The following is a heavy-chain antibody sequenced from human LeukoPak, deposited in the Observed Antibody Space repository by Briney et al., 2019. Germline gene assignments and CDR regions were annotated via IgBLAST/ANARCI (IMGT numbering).Heavy chain of an antibody. Sequence: PSETLSLTCTVSGGSISSYYWSWIRQPAGKGLEWIGRIYTSGSTNYNPSLKSRVTISVDTSKNQFSLKLSSVTAADTAVYYCARHRRDGYNNLIFDYWGQGTLVTVSS. J-gene: IGHJ4*02. V-gene: IGHV4-4*07. D-gene: IGHD4-4*01. CDR1: GGSISSYY. CDR2: IYTSGST. CDR3: ARHRRDGYNNLIFDY.